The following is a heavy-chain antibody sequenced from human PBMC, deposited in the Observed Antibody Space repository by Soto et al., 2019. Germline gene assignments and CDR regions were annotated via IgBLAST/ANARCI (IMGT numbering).Heavy chain of an antibody. CDR2: ITNRGNHT. D-gene: IGHD2-15*01. J-gene: IGHJ5*01. CDR1: GFSFSSYT. V-gene: IGHV3-21*06. Sequence: GGSLRLSCTASGFSFSSYTMNWVRQAPGKGLQWVASITNRGNHTYSADSVKGRFTISRDNDKNSLYLQMNNLRAEDTATYYCARAHEVAWFDSWGLGTLVTVSS. CDR3: ARAHEVAWFDS.